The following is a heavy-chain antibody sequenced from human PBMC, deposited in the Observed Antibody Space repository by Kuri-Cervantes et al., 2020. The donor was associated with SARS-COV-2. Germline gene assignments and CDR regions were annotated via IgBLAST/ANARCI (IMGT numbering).Heavy chain of an antibody. V-gene: IGHV3-21*01. J-gene: IGHJ3*02. CDR3: ARHGENDFWSGYDAFDI. CDR2: ISSDSASI. CDR1: GFTFSSYT. D-gene: IGHD3-3*01. Sequence: LSLTCAASGFTFSSYTMNWVRQAPGKGLECVSSISSDSASIYYADSVKGRFSISRGNAKNSLYLQMNSLRAEDTAVYYCARHGENDFWSGYDAFDIWGQGTMVTVSS.